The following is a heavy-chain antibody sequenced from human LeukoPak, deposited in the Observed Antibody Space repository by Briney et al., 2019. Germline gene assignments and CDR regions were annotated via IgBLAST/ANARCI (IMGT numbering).Heavy chain of an antibody. Sequence: ASVKVSCKASGGTFSSYAISWVRQAPGQGLEWMGGIIPIFGTANYAQKFQGRVTITTDESTSTAYMELSSLRSEDTAVYYCATDLGVVVPAARVSTKERGPPVDYWGQGTLVTVSS. CDR2: IIPIFGTA. V-gene: IGHV1-69*05. D-gene: IGHD2-2*01. CDR3: ATDLGVVVPAARVSTKERGPPVDY. CDR1: GGTFSSYA. J-gene: IGHJ4*02.